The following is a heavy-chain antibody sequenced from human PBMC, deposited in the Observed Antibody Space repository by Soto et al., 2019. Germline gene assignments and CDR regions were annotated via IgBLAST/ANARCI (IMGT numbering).Heavy chain of an antibody. J-gene: IGHJ4*02. V-gene: IGHV4-34*01. CDR1: GGSFSGYY. CDR2: INHSGST. CDR3: ARGVNPFPAYCTNGVCSHYFDY. D-gene: IGHD2-8*01. Sequence: QVQLQQWGAGLLKPSETLSLTCAVYGGSFSGYYWSWIRQPPGKGLEWIGEINHSGSTNYNPSLKSRVIISVDTSKNQFSLKLSSVTAADTAVYYCARGVNPFPAYCTNGVCSHYFDYWGQGTLVTVSS.